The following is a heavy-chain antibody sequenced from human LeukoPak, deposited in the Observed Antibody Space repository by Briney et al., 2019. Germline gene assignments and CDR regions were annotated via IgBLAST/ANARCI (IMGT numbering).Heavy chain of an antibody. V-gene: IGHV4-34*01. Sequence: SETLSLTCAVYGGSFSGYYWSWIREPPGKALEWIGEINHSGSTNYNPSLKSRVTISVDTSKNQFSLKLSSVTAADTGVCCCARGRITIFGLFSFGAFDIWGQGTMVTVSS. CDR2: INHSGST. CDR3: ARGRITIFGLFSFGAFDI. J-gene: IGHJ3*02. D-gene: IGHD3-3*01. CDR1: GGSFSGYY.